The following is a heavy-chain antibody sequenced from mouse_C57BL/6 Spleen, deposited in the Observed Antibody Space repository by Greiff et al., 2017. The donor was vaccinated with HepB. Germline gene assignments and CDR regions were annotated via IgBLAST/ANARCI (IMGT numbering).Heavy chain of an antibody. CDR1: GFNIKDDY. D-gene: IGHD1-1*01. CDR2: IDPENGDT. CDR3: TTVRKYYGSSPYAMDY. V-gene: IGHV14-4*01. Sequence: VQLQQSGAELVRPGASVKLSCTASGFNIKDDYMHWVKQRPEQGLEWIGWIDPENGDTEYASKFQGKATITADTSSNTAYLQLSSLTSEDTAVYYFTTVRKYYGSSPYAMDYWGQGTSVTVSS. J-gene: IGHJ4*01.